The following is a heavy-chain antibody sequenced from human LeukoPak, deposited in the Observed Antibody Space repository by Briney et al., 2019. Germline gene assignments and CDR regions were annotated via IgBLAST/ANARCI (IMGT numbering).Heavy chain of an antibody. CDR1: GFTFSSYG. J-gene: IGHJ6*03. CDR2: IRYDGSNK. CDR3: ARVDSSSSPFYYYYYMDV. Sequence: GGSLRLSCAASGFTFSSYGMHWVRQAPGKGLEWVAFIRYDGSNKYYADSVKGRFTISRDNAKNSLYLQMNSLRAEDTALYYCARVDSSSSPFYYYYYMDVWGKGTTVTVSS. D-gene: IGHD6-6*01. V-gene: IGHV3-30*02.